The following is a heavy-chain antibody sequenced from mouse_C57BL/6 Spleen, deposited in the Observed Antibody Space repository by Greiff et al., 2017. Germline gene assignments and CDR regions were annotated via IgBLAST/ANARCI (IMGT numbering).Heavy chain of an antibody. CDR2: ISYDGSN. J-gene: IGHJ1*03. CDR1: GYSITSGYY. D-gene: IGHD1-1*01. V-gene: IGHV3-6*01. CDR3: ARGGFSPVTTVVGGYFDV. Sequence: EVQLVESGPGLVKPSQSLSLTCSVTGYSITSGYYWNWIRQFPGNKLEWMGYISYDGSNNYNPSLKNRISITRDTSKNQFFLKLNSVTTEDTATYYCARGGFSPVTTVVGGYFDVWGTGTTVTVSS.